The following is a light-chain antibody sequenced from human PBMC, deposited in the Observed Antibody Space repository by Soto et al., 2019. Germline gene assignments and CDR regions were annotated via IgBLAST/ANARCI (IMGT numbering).Light chain of an antibody. CDR2: GAS. Sequence: EMVMTQSPATLSVSPGERATLSCRASQSVYSSLAWYQQKPGQAPRLLIYGASTRATGIPARFSGSGSGTEFTLTISRLQSEDFAVYYCQQYNNWPPWTFGQGTKVDI. CDR1: QSVYSS. V-gene: IGKV3-15*01. CDR3: QQYNNWPPWT. J-gene: IGKJ1*01.